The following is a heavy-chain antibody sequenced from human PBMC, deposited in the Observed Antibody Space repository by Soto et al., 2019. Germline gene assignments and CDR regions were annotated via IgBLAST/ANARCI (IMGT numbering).Heavy chain of an antibody. J-gene: IGHJ6*02. CDR3: ARSWGRRVTIFGVVSYGMDV. V-gene: IGHV4-34*01. CDR2: INHSGST. CDR1: GGSFSGYY. D-gene: IGHD3-3*01. Sequence: QVQLQQWGAGLLKPSETLSLTCAVYGGSFSGYYWSWIRQPPGKGLEWIGEINHSGSTNYNPSLKSRVTISVDTSKNQFSLKLSSVTAADTAVYYCARSWGRRVTIFGVVSYGMDVWGQGTTVTVSS.